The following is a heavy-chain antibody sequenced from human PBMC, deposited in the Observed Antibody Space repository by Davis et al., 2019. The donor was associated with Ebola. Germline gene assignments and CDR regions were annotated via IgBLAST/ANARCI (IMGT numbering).Heavy chain of an antibody. V-gene: IGHV4-59*11. Sequence: PSETLSLTCNVSGGYITSHYWSWIRQPPGKGLEWIGYVHYSGSTNYNPSLNSRVAISVATSKNQFSLKLSSVTAADTAVYYCARDVALWGQGTLVTVSS. CDR1: GGYITSHY. CDR2: VHYSGST. CDR3: ARDVAL. J-gene: IGHJ4*02.